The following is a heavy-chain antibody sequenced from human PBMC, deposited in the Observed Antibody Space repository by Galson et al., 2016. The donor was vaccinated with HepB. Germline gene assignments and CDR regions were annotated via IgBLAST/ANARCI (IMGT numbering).Heavy chain of an antibody. D-gene: IGHD2-15*01. V-gene: IGHV3-23*01. CDR3: AKDVALLLAASEGHWFDA. Sequence: SLRLSCATSGFTFGGYAMSWVRQTPERGLEWVSGISGGGAQTYYADSVRGRFSISRDNSKRILYLEVSSLGVEDTAVYYCAKDVALLLAASEGHWFDAWGQGTLVIVSS. J-gene: IGHJ5*02. CDR2: ISGGGAQT. CDR1: GFTFGGYA.